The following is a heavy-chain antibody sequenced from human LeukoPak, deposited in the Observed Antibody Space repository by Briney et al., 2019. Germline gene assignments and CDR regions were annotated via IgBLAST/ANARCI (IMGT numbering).Heavy chain of an antibody. CDR3: TRGIAAAPDY. CDR1: GFTFSSYW. J-gene: IGHJ4*02. CDR2: INSDGRST. D-gene: IGHD6-13*01. V-gene: IGHV3-74*01. Sequence: GSLRLSCAASGFTFSSYWMHWVRQAPGKGLVWVSRINSDGRSTSYADSVKGRFTTSRDNAENTLYLQMNSLRAEDTAVYYCTRGIAAAPDYWGQGTLVTVSS.